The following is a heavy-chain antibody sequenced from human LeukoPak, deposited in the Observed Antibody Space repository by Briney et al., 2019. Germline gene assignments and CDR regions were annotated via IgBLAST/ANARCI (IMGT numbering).Heavy chain of an antibody. J-gene: IGHJ4*02. CDR1: GFTFSSYW. Sequence: GGSLRLSCAASGFTFSSYWMHWVRQAPGRGLVWVSRIHRDEIRTNYADSVTGRFTISRDNAKNTVYLQMNSLRNEDTAVYYCARGIYGDPVAFDYWGQGILVTVSS. CDR2: IHRDEIRT. CDR3: ARGIYGDPVAFDY. V-gene: IGHV3-74*01. D-gene: IGHD4/OR15-4a*01.